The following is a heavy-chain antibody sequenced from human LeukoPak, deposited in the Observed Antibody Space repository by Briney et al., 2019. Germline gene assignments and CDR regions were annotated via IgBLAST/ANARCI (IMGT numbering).Heavy chain of an antibody. CDR2: IYHSGST. J-gene: IGHJ4*02. CDR3: ARGNNFWSGSPVYFDY. Sequence: SETLSLTCTVSGGSISSYYWSWIRQPPGKGLEWIGYIYHSGSTYYNPSLKSRVTISVDRSKNQFSLKLSSVTAADTAVYYCARGNNFWSGSPVYFDYWGQGTLVTVSS. CDR1: GGSISSYY. V-gene: IGHV4-59*12. D-gene: IGHD3-3*01.